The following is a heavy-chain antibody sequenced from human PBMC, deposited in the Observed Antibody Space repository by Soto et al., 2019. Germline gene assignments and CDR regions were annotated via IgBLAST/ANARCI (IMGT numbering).Heavy chain of an antibody. J-gene: IGHJ4*02. D-gene: IGHD3-22*01. CDR2: IYYSGST. Sequence: QVQLQESGPGLVKPSQTLSLTCTVSGGSISSGGYYWSWIRQHPGKGLEWIGYIYYSGSTYYNPSLKSRVTISEDTSKNQFSLKLSSVTAADTAVYYYAGSDYYDTSGYYYRVDYWGQGTLVTVSS. CDR1: GGSISSGGYY. CDR3: AGSDYYDTSGYYYRVDY. V-gene: IGHV4-31*03.